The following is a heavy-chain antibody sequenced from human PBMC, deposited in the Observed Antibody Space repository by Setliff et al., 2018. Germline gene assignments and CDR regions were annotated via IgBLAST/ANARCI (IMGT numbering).Heavy chain of an antibody. CDR2: ISGHNGKT. D-gene: IGHD6-13*01. CDR1: GYTFTYFG. J-gene: IGHJ6*02. V-gene: IGHV1-18*01. CDR3: ARGNMDVVAAGGKYSGLAF. Sequence: ASVKVSCKASGYTFTYFGVSWLRLAPGQGLEWMGWISGHNGKTIIEPKFQGRVAITADESTNTAYIEISSLRYEDTAVYYCARGNMDVVAAGGKYSGLAFWGQGTTVTVSS.